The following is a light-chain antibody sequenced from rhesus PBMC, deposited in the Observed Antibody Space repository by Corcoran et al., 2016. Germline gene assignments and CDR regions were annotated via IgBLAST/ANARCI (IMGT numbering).Light chain of an antibody. V-gene: IGKV3-10*01. CDR3: YPHSSEYT. J-gene: IGKJ1*01. CDR2: GAS. Sequence: QVILTQSPATRSLSPGERATLSCRASQRVSSYLAWYQQKPGQPPRLLIQGASSRATGIPDRCSGGGSGTDFTLTVSVLEPGSVGISRWYPHSSEYTIGHGAKVEV. CDR1: QRVSSY.